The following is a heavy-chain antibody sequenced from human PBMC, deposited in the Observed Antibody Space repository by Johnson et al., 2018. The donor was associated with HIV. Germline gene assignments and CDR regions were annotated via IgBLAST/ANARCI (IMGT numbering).Heavy chain of an antibody. D-gene: IGHD3-3*02. CDR2: ISSSGSTT. CDR1: AFTFRSYS. CDR3: ARAHLIFPKNAFDI. Sequence: VQLVESGGGLVQPGRSLRLSCAASAFTFRSYSMHWVRQAPGKGLEWVSYISSSGSTTYYADSVQGRFTISRDNVNNSVSLLLNSLRVEDTAVYFCARAHLIFPKNAFDIWGRGTMVTVSS. J-gene: IGHJ3*02. V-gene: IGHV3-48*01.